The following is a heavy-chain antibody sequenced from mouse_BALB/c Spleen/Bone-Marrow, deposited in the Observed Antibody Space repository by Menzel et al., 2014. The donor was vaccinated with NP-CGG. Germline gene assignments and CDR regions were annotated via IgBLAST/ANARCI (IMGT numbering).Heavy chain of an antibody. V-gene: IGHV2-9*02. J-gene: IGHJ4*01. CDR2: ISAGGST. D-gene: IGHD1-1*01. CDR1: GFSLTSYG. Sequence: QVQLNVSGPGLVAPSQSLSISCTVSGFSLTSYGVHWVCQLPGYGLEWLGEISAGGSTNYNSALMSRLSINKDNSKSLVYLKMNTLQTDDTAKYCCAREGRGYYGSSGAAMDYWGQGTTVTSSS. CDR3: AREGRGYYGSSGAAMDY.